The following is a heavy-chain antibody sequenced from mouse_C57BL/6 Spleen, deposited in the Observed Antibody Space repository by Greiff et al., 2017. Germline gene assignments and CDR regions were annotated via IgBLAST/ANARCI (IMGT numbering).Heavy chain of an antibody. Sequence: QVHVKQPGAELVKPGASVKMSCKASGYTFTSYWITWVKQRPGQGLEWIGDIYPGSGSTNYNEKFKSKATLTVDTSSSTAYMQLSSLTSEDSAVYYCARRDQAWGQGTTLTVSS. J-gene: IGHJ2*01. D-gene: IGHD3-2*02. V-gene: IGHV1-55*01. CDR1: GYTFTSYW. CDR2: IYPGSGST. CDR3: ARRDQA.